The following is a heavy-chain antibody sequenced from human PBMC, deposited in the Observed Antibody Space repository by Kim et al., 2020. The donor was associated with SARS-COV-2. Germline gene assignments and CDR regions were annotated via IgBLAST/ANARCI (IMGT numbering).Heavy chain of an antibody. CDR3: ARAYYYDSSGYSLDDAFDI. J-gene: IGHJ3*02. Sequence: GRFTISRDNSKNTLYLQMGSLRAEDMAVYYCARAYYYDSSGYSLDDAFDIWGQGTMVTVSS. D-gene: IGHD3-22*01. V-gene: IGHV3-64*01.